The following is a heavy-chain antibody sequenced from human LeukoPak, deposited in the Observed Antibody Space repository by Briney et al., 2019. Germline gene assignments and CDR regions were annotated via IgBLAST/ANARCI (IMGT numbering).Heavy chain of an antibody. CDR2: INHSGST. CDR1: GGSFSGYY. CDR3: ARKVSSSPFTNYYFDY. J-gene: IGHJ4*02. V-gene: IGHV4-34*01. D-gene: IGHD6-13*01. Sequence: SETLSLTCAVYGGSFSGYYWSWIRQPPGKGLEWIGEINHSGSTNYNPSLKSRVTISVDTSKNQFSLKLSSVTAADTAVYYYARKVSSSPFTNYYFDYWGQGTLVTVSS.